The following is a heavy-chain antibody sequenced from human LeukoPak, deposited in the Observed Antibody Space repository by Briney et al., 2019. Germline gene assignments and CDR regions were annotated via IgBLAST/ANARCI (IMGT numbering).Heavy chain of an antibody. D-gene: IGHD3-10*01. CDR1: GFTFSSYA. J-gene: IGHJ4*02. CDR2: ISDSGGST. Sequence: GGSLRLSCAASGFTFSSYAMSWVRQAPGKGLEWVSAISDSGGSTYYADSVKGRFTISRDNSKNTLYLQMNSLRAEDTAVYYCANSPTYHYGSGSPRTNYYFDYWGQGTLVTVSS. V-gene: IGHV3-23*01. CDR3: ANSPTYHYGSGSPRTNYYFDY.